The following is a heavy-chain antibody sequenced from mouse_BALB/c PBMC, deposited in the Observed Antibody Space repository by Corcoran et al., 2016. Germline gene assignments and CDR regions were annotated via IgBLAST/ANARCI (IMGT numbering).Heavy chain of an antibody. V-gene: IGHV1-39*01. CDR2: INPYYGST. D-gene: IGHD2-13*01. Sequence: EIQLQQTGPELVKPGASVKISCKASGYSFTDYIMLWVKQSHGKSLEWIGNINPYYGSTSYNLKFKGKATLTVDKSSSTAYMKLNRLTSEDSAVDDCAKTYDDCGYGYFDVGGAGTAVTVSS. CDR3: AKTYDDCGYGYFDV. CDR1: GYSFTDYI. J-gene: IGHJ1*01.